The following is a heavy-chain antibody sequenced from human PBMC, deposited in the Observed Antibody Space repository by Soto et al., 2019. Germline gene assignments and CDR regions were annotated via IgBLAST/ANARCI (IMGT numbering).Heavy chain of an antibody. CDR1: GYTFTSYG. Sequence: QVQLVQSGAEVKKPGASVKVSCKASGYTFTSYGISWFRQDPGQGLEWMGWISAYNGNTNYAQKLQGRVTMTTDTSTSTAYMELRSLRSDDTAVYYCARVEARSGYHNWFDPWGQGTLVTVSS. CDR2: ISAYNGNT. V-gene: IGHV1-18*04. J-gene: IGHJ5*02. CDR3: ARVEARSGYHNWFDP. D-gene: IGHD3-3*01.